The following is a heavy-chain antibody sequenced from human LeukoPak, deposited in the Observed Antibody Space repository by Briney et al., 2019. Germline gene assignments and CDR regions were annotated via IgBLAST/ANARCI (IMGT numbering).Heavy chain of an antibody. V-gene: IGHV4-59*01. D-gene: IGHD4-17*01. CDR2: IYYSGST. CDR1: GASISSYY. Sequence: SETLSLTCIVSGASISSYYWSWIRQSPGKGLEWIGYIYYSGSTNYNPSLKSRVTISVATSKNQFSLKLSSVTAADTAVYYCARVAGDYGGDYWGQGTLVTVSS. CDR3: ARVAGDYGGDY. J-gene: IGHJ4*02.